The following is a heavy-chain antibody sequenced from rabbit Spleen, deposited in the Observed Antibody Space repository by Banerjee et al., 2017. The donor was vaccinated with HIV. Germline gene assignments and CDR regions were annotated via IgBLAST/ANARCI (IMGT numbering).Heavy chain of an antibody. CDR3: ARDTGSSFSSYGMDL. J-gene: IGHJ6*01. CDR1: GFSFGSNYY. D-gene: IGHD8-1*01. Sequence: QEQLEESGGDLGKPGASLTLTCTASGFSFGSNYYICWVRQAPGKGLEWIACIASGNSGYTYYATWATGRFICSKTSSTTVTLQMTSLTAADTATYFCARDTGSSFSSYGMDLWGPGTLVTVS. CDR2: IASGNSGYT. V-gene: IGHV1S45*01.